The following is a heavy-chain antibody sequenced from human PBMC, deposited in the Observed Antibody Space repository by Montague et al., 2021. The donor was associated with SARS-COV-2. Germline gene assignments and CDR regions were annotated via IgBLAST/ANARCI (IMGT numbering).Heavy chain of an antibody. V-gene: IGHV4-34*01. Sequence: SETLSLTCVVYGGSFSGSHWSWIRQPPGKGLEWIWEINHNGSTTYTPSLKSRVTISIDTSKNQFSLKLNSVTAADTAVYYCARGPVPAAFDIWGQGTMVTVSS. CDR3: ARGPVPAAFDI. CDR1: GGSFSGSH. CDR2: INHNGST. D-gene: IGHD2-2*01. J-gene: IGHJ3*02.